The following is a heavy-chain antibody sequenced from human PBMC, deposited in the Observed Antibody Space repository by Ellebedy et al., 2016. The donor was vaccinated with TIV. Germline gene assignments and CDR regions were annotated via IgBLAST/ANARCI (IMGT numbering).Heavy chain of an antibody. V-gene: IGHV3-30*04. D-gene: IGHD6-19*01. Sequence: PGGSLRLSCAASGFVFSSYTMWWVRQTPGKGLEWVAVTSFDGKNKHYADPVKGRFTISRDNSQNPLYLHMHSLRDEDTAVYYCARDPYSSGWSAIGYFDLWGQGALVTVSS. CDR2: TSFDGKNK. CDR3: ARDPYSSGWSAIGYFDL. CDR1: GFVFSSYT. J-gene: IGHJ4*02.